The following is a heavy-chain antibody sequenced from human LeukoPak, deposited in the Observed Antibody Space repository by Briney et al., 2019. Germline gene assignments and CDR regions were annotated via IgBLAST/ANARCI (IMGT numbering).Heavy chain of an antibody. Sequence: PSETLSLTCTASGGSISSYYWSWIRQPPGKGLEWIGYIYYSGSTNYNPSLKSRVTISVDTSKNQFSLKLSSVTAADTAVYYCARAGYDILTGYPPWYFDYWGQGTLVTVSS. J-gene: IGHJ4*02. CDR1: GGSISSYY. V-gene: IGHV4-59*01. D-gene: IGHD3-9*01. CDR2: IYYSGST. CDR3: ARAGYDILTGYPPWYFDY.